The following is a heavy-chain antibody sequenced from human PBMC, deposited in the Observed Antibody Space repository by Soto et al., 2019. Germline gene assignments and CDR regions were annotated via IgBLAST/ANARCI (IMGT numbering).Heavy chain of an antibody. CDR1: GYTFTGYY. V-gene: IGHV1-2*02. J-gene: IGHJ4*02. CDR2: INPNSGGT. CDR3: ARDSRIAVAGTLDY. D-gene: IGHD6-19*01. Sequence: ASVKVSCKASGYTFTGYYMHWVRQAPGQGLEWMGWINPNSGGTNYAQKFQGRVTMTRDTSISTAYMELSRLRSDDTAVYYCARDSRIAVAGTLDYCGQGPLVTVSS.